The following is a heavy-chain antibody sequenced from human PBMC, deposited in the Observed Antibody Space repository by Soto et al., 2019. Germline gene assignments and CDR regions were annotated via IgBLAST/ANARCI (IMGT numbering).Heavy chain of an antibody. Sequence: GGSLRLSCAASGFTFSSYWMHWVRQVPGKGMEWVSKIDSNGITTDYADSVKGRFSISRDNAKNSLYLQMDSLTVEDTAVYHCASLSAPVDYWGQGTLVTVSS. CDR2: IDSNGITT. CDR1: GFTFSSYW. D-gene: IGHD2-2*01. V-gene: IGHV3-74*01. J-gene: IGHJ4*01. CDR3: ASLSAPVDY.